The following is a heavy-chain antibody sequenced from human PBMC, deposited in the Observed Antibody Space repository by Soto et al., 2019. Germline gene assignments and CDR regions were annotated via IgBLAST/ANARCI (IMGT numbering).Heavy chain of an antibody. CDR2: INPTSGGT. D-gene: IGHD4-17*01. CDR1: GYTFAAYY. J-gene: IGHJ4*02. CDR3: ARDPDYGDYWGYFFES. V-gene: IGHV1-2*02. Sequence: QVQLVQSGAEVKKPGASVKVSCKTSGYTFAAYYIHWIRQAPGQGLEWMGWINPTSGGTVYAQNFQDRVTMTRDTSISTAYMELRRLNSDDTAVYYCARDPDYGDYWGYFFESWGQGTPVTVSS.